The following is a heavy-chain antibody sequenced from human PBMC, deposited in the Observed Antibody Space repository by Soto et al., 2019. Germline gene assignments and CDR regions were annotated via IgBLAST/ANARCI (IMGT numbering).Heavy chain of an antibody. CDR3: AKGLRFWDL. D-gene: IGHD3-3*01. Sequence: EVQLLESGGGLVQPGGSLRLSCVASGFTFSVDAMSWVRQTSGKGLEWVSGISNRGDYTYYAHSVKGRFTVSRDNSKDTLYLQMNSLRVEDTAIYYCAKGLRFWDLWGQGTTVTVSS. CDR1: GFTFSVDA. V-gene: IGHV3-23*01. CDR2: ISNRGDYT. J-gene: IGHJ6*02.